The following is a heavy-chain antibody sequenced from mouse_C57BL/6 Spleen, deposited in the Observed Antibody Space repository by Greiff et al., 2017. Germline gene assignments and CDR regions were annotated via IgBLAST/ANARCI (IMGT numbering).Heavy chain of an antibody. J-gene: IGHJ4*01. Sequence: DVHLVESGEGLVKPGGSLKLSCAASGFTFSSYAMSWVRQTPEKRLEWVAYISSGGDYIYYADTVKGRFTISRDNARNTLYLQMSSLKSEDTAMYYCTRDHDRGAMDYWGQGTSVTVSS. CDR3: TRDHDRGAMDY. CDR1: GFTFSSYA. V-gene: IGHV5-9-1*02. CDR2: ISSGGDYI.